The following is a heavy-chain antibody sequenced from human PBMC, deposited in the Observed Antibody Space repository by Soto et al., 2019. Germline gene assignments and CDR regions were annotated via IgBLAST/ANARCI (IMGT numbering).Heavy chain of an antibody. V-gene: IGHV4-4*02. CDR1: GDSIATNYY. D-gene: IGHD3-10*01. CDR2: IYHDGGA. J-gene: IGHJ5*02. CDR3: ARKLLWLRGGPHCFDP. Sequence: QVQLQESGPGLVEPSGTLSLTCSVSGDSIATNYYWSWVRQSPGRGLEWIGEIYHDGGANYNPSLKSRVTILVDKSKNVFSLNLTSVTAADTAVYYCARKLLWLRGGPHCFDPWGQGRLVTVSS.